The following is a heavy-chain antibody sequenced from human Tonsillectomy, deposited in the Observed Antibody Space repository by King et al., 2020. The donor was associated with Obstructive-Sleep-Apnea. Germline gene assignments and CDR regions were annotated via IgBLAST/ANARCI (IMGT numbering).Heavy chain of an antibody. D-gene: IGHD6-13*01. Sequence: VQLVESGGGLVQPGGSLRLSCAASGFPFSSFAMNWVRQAPGKGLEWVSSISGRGGSKFYADSVKGRFTVSRDNSKSTLFLQLSSLRAEDTAVYYCAKGVHSSSWSTFWGQGTLVAVSS. V-gene: IGHV3-23*04. CDR1: GFPFSSFA. CDR2: ISGRGGSK. J-gene: IGHJ4*02. CDR3: AKGVHSSSWSTF.